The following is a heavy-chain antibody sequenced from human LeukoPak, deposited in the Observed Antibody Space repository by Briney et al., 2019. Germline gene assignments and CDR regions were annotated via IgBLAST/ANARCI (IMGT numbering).Heavy chain of an antibody. V-gene: IGHV1-8*01. J-gene: IGHJ6*03. CDR2: MNPNSGNT. Sequence: GASVKVSCKASGYTFTSYDINWVRQATGQGLEWMGWMNPNSGNTGYAQKFQGRVTMTRNTSISTAYMELSSLRSEDAAVYYCARADSSSRPHYYYYMDVWGKGTTVTVSS. D-gene: IGHD6-6*01. CDR3: ARADSSSRPHYYYYMDV. CDR1: GYTFTSYD.